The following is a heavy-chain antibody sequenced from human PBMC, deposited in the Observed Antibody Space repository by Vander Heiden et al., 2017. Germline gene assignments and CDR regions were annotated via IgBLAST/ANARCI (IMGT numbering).Heavy chain of an antibody. CDR2: ISGSGGST. D-gene: IGHD2-2*01. V-gene: IGHV3-23*01. J-gene: IGHJ4*02. CDR3: AKVRVVPAAIPH. CDR1: GFTFSSYA. Sequence: EVQLLESGGGLVQPGGSLRLSCAASGFTFSSYAMSWVRQAPGKGLEWVSAISGSGGSTYYADSVKGRFTISRDNSKKTLYLKMNSLRAEDTAVYYCAKVRVVPAAIPHWGQGTLVTVSS.